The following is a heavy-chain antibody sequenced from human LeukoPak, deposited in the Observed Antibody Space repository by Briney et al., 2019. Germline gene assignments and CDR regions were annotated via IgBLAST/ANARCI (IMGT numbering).Heavy chain of an antibody. D-gene: IGHD2-2*01. CDR2: IRSKAYGGTT. CDR3: TRSDCSSTSCYGVDY. V-gene: IGHV3-49*03. CDR1: GFTFGDYA. J-gene: IGHJ4*02. Sequence: GGSLRLSCTASGFTFGDYAMSWFRQAPGKGLEWVGFIRSKAYGGTTEYAASVRGRFTISRDDSKSIAYLQMNSLKTEDTAVYYCTRSDCSSTSCYGVDYWGQGTLVTVSS.